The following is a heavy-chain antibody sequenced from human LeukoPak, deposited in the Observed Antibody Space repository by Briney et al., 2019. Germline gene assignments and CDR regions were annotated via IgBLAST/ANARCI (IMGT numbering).Heavy chain of an antibody. D-gene: IGHD2-2*01. Sequence: GGSLRLSCAASGFTFDDYAMHWVRQAPGKGLEWVSGISWNSGSIGYADSVKGRFTISRDNAKNSLYLQMNSLRAEDTALYYCAKDLTGIVVPAAIFDYWGQGTLVTVSS. CDR1: GFTFDDYA. V-gene: IGHV3-9*01. J-gene: IGHJ4*02. CDR2: ISWNSGSI. CDR3: AKDLTGIVVPAAIFDY.